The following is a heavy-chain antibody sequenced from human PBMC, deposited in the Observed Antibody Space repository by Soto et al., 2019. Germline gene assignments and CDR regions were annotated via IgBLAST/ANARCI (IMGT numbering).Heavy chain of an antibody. CDR2: INPNSGGT. V-gene: IGHV1-2*04. CDR3: TRSYCSGNSCYSNDAFDI. J-gene: IGHJ3*02. D-gene: IGHD2-15*01. CDR1: GYTLTGYY. Sequence: ASVKVSCKASGYTLTGYYMHWVRQAPGQGLEWMGWINPNSGGTNYAQKFQGWVTMTRDTSISTAYMELSRLRSDDTAVYYCTRSYCSGNSCYSNDAFDIWGQGTMVT.